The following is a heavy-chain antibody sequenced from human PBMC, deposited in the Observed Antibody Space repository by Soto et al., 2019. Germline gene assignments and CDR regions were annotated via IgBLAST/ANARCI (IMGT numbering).Heavy chain of an antibody. CDR2: ISGGDFRT. D-gene: IGHD2-2*01. J-gene: IGHJ4*02. CDR3: ARGTGGSSSTLFDY. CDR1: GFTFSTFA. V-gene: IGHV3-23*01. Sequence: EVQLLESGGGLVQPGGSLRLSCAAYGFTFSTFAMSWVRQAPGKGLEWVTTISGGDFRTYYADAVRGRFTISRDHSRNTLFLQMDSLRVEDTALYFCARGTGGSSSTLFDYWSQGTLVTVSS.